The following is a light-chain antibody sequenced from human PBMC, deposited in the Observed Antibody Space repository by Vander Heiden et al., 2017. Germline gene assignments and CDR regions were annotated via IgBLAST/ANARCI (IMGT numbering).Light chain of an antibody. CDR1: QSVSSN. J-gene: IGKJ4*01. CDR2: GAS. CDR3: QQYNHWATGALT. V-gene: IGKV3-15*01. Sequence: DIVMTQSPDTLSVSPGDRATLSCRASQSVSSNLAWYQQKPGPAPRPLIYGASARATGIPAMFSGSSSGTEFTLTTSSLQSQHLAVNDCQQYNHWATGALTFGGGTKVEIK.